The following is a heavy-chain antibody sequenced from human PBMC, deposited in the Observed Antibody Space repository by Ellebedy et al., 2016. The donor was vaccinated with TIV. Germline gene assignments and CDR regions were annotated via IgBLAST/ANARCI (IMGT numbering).Heavy chain of an antibody. CDR3: PKGQRVVTAPFDY. CDR2: ISGHATTI. Sequence: GESLKISCTVSGLNFSDYFMNWIRQAPGKGLEWISYISGHATTIRYADSVKGRFTISRDNTKNSLDLQMNTLRAEDTAVYYCPKGQRVVTAPFDYWGQGTLVTVSS. CDR1: GLNFSDYF. D-gene: IGHD2-21*02. V-gene: IGHV3-11*01. J-gene: IGHJ4*02.